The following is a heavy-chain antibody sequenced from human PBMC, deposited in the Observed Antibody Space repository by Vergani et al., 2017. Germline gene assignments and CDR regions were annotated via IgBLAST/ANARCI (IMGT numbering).Heavy chain of an antibody. D-gene: IGHD5-18*01. Sequence: QLQLQESGPGLVKPSQTLSLTCTVSGGSISSGSYYWSWIRQPAGKGLEWIGRIYTSGSTNYNPSLKSRVTISVDTSKNQFSLKLSSVTAADTAVYYCARDKWTAMVTTNWFDPWGQGTLVTVSS. CDR1: GGSISSGSYY. CDR2: IYTSGST. CDR3: ARDKWTAMVTTNWFDP. V-gene: IGHV4-61*02. J-gene: IGHJ5*02.